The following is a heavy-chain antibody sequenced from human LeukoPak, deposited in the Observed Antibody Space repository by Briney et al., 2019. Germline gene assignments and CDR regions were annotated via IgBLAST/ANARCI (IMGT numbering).Heavy chain of an antibody. D-gene: IGHD1-26*01. Sequence: GGSLRLSCAASGFTFSSYAMHWVRQAPGKGLEWVAFTRFDGSNKYYVDSVKGRFTISRENSKNTLYLQMDSLRVEDTAIYYCAKDLGLGPNEHFDYWGQGTLVTVSS. V-gene: IGHV3-30*02. J-gene: IGHJ4*02. CDR2: TRFDGSNK. CDR3: AKDLGLGPNEHFDY. CDR1: GFTFSSYA.